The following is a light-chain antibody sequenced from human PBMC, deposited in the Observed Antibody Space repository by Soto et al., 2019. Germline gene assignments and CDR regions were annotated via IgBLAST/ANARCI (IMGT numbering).Light chain of an antibody. CDR1: SGHSSYA. CDR3: QTWGTGIHVV. V-gene: IGLV4-69*01. Sequence: QSVLTQSPSASASLGASVKLTCTLSSGHSSYAIAWHQQQPEKGPRYLMKVDSDCSHTRGDAIPDRFSGSSSGAERYLTISSLQSEDDADYYCQTWGTGIHVVFGGGTKLTVL. J-gene: IGLJ2*01. CDR2: VDSDCSH.